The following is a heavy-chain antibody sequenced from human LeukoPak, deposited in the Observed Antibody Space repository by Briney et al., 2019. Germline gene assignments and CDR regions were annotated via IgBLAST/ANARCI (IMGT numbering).Heavy chain of an antibody. CDR1: GHSISSGYY. V-gene: IGHV4-38-2*02. J-gene: IGHJ5*02. CDR2: MYHSGST. CDR3: ARGQARLAWFDP. Sequence: SETLSLTCTVSGHSISSGYYWGWIRQPPGKGLEWIGSMYHSGSTYYKPSLKSRVTISLDTSKNQFSLKLRSVTAADTAVYYCARGQARLAWFDPWGQGTLVTVSS. D-gene: IGHD6-19*01.